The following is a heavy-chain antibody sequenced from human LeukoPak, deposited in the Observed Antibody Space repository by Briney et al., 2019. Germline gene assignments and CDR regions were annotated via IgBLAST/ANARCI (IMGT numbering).Heavy chain of an antibody. J-gene: IGHJ6*02. D-gene: IGHD3-3*01. V-gene: IGHV3-33*01. CDR1: GFTFSSYG. CDR3: ATEKINDFWSGYYTSSTYYYYGMDI. CDR2: IWYDGSNK. Sequence: GGSLRLSCAASGFTFSSYGMHWVRQAPGKGLEWVAVIWYDGSNKYYADSVKGRFTISRDNSKNTLYLQMNSLRAEDTAVYYCATEKINDFWSGYYTSSTYYYYGMDIWGQGTTVTVSS.